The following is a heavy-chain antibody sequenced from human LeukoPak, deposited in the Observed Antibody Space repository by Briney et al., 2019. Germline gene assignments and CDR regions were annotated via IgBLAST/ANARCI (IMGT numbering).Heavy chain of an antibody. Sequence: GASVKVSCKASGYTFTSYGISWVRQAPGQGLEWMGWISAYNGNTNYAQKFQGRVTMTRDTSISTAYMELSRLRSDDTAVYYCARDSFFGVVLNWFDPWGQGTLVTVSS. CDR2: ISAYNGNT. D-gene: IGHD3-3*01. V-gene: IGHV1-18*01. J-gene: IGHJ5*02. CDR1: GYTFTSYG. CDR3: ARDSFFGVVLNWFDP.